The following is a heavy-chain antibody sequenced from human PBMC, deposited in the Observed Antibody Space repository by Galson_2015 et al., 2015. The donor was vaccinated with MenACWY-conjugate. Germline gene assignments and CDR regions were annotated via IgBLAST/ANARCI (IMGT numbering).Heavy chain of an antibody. CDR2: TNSDGSST. J-gene: IGHJ4*02. V-gene: IGHV3-74*01. CDR3: ASLLVVAATRDY. CDR1: GFTFSRYW. Sequence: SLRLSCAASGFTFSRYWMHWVRQAPGKGLVWVSRTNSDGSSTSYADSVKGRFTISRDNAKNTLYLQMNSLRAEDTAVYFCASLLVVAATRDYWGQGTLVTISS. D-gene: IGHD2-15*01.